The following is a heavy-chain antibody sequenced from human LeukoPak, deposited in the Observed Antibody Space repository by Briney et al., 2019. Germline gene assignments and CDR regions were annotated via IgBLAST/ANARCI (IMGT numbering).Heavy chain of an antibody. CDR3: AKDRGVTIDYYYYYMDV. D-gene: IGHD4-17*01. CDR2: ISGRGDST. Sequence: GGSLRLSCAASGFSFSTYAMTWVRQAPGKGLEWVSVISGRGDSTYYADSVKGRFSISRDNSKNTVYLQMNSLSAGDTALHYCAKDRGVTIDYYYYYMDVWGKGTTVTVSS. CDR1: GFSFSTYA. J-gene: IGHJ6*03. V-gene: IGHV3-23*01.